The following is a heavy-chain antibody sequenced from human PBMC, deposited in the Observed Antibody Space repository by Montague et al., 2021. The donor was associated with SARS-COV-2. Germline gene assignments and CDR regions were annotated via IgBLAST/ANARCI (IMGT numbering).Heavy chain of an antibody. Sequence: SETLSLTCTVSGGSISSYYWSWIRQPPGKGLEWIGYFYSVGSTDYNPSLKSRATISRDTSKNQFSLKVRSVTAADTAVYYCASETMTADAFDIWGQGTMVTVSS. CDR1: GGSISSYY. CDR3: ASETMTADAFDI. CDR2: FYSVGST. D-gene: IGHD1-14*01. J-gene: IGHJ3*02. V-gene: IGHV4-59*01.